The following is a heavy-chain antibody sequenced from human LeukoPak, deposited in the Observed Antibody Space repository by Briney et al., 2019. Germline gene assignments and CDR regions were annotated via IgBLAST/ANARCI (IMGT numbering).Heavy chain of an antibody. Sequence: SVKVSCKASGGTFSSYAISWVRQAPGQGLEWMGGIIPIFGTANYAQKFQGRVTITADKSTSTAYVELSSLRSEDTAVYYCARDAAEGNRGYWGQGTLVTVSS. CDR1: GGTFSSYA. CDR2: IIPIFGTA. D-gene: IGHD1-14*01. CDR3: ARDAAEGNRGY. V-gene: IGHV1-69*06. J-gene: IGHJ4*02.